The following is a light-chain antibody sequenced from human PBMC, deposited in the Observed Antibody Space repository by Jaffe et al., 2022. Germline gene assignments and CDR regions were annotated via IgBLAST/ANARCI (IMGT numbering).Light chain of an antibody. V-gene: IGKV3-15*01. CDR1: QSFSSN. J-gene: IGKJ4*01. CDR2: GAF. Sequence: EIVMTQSPATLSVSPGERVTLSCRASQSFSSNLAWYQQKTGQAPRLLIYGAFTRATGIPARFSGSGSGTEFTLTISSLQSEDFAVYYCQQYNDWPLTFGGGTKVEIK. CDR3: QQYNDWPLT.